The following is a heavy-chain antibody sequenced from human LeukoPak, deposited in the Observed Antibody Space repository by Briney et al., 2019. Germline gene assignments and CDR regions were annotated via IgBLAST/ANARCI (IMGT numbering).Heavy chain of an antibody. Sequence: APVKVSCKATGYTFTGYYMHWVRQAPGQELEWMGRINPNSGGTNYAQKFQGRVTMTRDTSISTAYMELSRLRSDDTAVYYCARDLPFGTRDFGXXGQGTLVTV. CDR1: GYTFTGYY. CDR2: INPNSGGT. J-gene: IGHJ4*02. V-gene: IGHV1-2*06. CDR3: ARDLPFGTRDFGX. D-gene: IGHD6-13*01.